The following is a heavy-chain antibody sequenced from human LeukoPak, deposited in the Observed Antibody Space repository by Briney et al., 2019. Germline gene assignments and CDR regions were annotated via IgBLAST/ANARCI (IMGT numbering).Heavy chain of an antibody. V-gene: IGHV1-2*02. J-gene: IGHJ3*01. CDR3: ARVGAFDYDSSSPIKGAFDV. D-gene: IGHD3-22*01. Sequence: ASVKVSCKASGYTFTSYGISWVRQAPGQGREWVGWINPNSGGTFYGRTFQGRVTMTRDTSISTAYMELSRLTSDDTAVYYCARVGAFDYDSSSPIKGAFDVWGQGTMVTVS. CDR2: INPNSGGT. CDR1: GYTFTSYG.